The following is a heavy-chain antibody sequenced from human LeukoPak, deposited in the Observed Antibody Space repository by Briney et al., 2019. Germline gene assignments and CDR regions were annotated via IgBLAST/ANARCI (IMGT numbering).Heavy chain of an antibody. CDR3: ARGRRGYSYGLRY. CDR2: ISGSGGST. CDR1: GFTFSSYG. J-gene: IGHJ4*02. Sequence: GGSLRLSCAASGFTFSSYGMSWVRQAPGKGLEWVSAISGSGGSTYYADSVKGRFTISRDNSKNTLYLQMNSLRAEDAAVYYCARGRRGYSYGLRYWGQGTLVTVSS. V-gene: IGHV3-23*01. D-gene: IGHD5-18*01.